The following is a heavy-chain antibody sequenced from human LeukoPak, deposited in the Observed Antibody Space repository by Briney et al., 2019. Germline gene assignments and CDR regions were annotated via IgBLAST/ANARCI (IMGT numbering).Heavy chain of an antibody. J-gene: IGHJ4*02. V-gene: IGHV4-59*03. CDR1: GGSISGSY. D-gene: IGHD6-19*01. CDR2: IYYNGNT. Sequence: SETLSLTCTVSGGSISGSYWSWIRQSPGKGLEWIGYIYYNGNTDYNPSLRSRLTMSVDTSKNQFSLKLTSVTAADTALYYCAKGGWSLDIWGQGTLVTVSS. CDR3: AKGGWSLDI.